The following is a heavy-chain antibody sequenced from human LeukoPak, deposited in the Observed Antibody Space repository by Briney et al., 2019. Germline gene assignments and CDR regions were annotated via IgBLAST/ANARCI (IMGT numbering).Heavy chain of an antibody. CDR1: GFTFSTYV. V-gene: IGHV3-23*01. J-gene: IGHJ4*02. D-gene: IGHD4-17*01. CDR2: ISGSGGNT. Sequence: PGGSLRLSCAASGFTFSTYVMSWVRQAPGKGLRWVSDISGSGGNTHYADSVKGRFTISRDNSKNTLYLQMNSLRAEDTALYYCATEKRSTTAYDYWGQGTLVTVSS. CDR3: ATEKRSTTAYDY.